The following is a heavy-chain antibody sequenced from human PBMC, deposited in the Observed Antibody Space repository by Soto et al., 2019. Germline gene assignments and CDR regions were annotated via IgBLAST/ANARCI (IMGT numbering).Heavy chain of an antibody. J-gene: IGHJ4*02. Sequence: QVQLVQSGAEVKKPGASVKVSCKASGCSFTNYDINWVRQATGQGLEWMGWMHPSSGNTGFAQKFQGRATMTRDTSITTAYMELSSLRFEDTAVYYCTRGDFWGQGTLVTVSA. CDR1: GCSFTNYD. CDR2: MHPSSGNT. V-gene: IGHV1-8*01. CDR3: TRGDF.